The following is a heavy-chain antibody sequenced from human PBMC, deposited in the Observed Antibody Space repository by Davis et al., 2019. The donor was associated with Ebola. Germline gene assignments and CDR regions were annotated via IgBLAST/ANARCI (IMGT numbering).Heavy chain of an antibody. CDR3: ARGVVAVTLDGMDV. D-gene: IGHD2-15*01. CDR1: GGSISSGGYY. J-gene: IGHJ6*02. CDR2: IYYSGST. Sequence: SETLSLTCTVSGGSISSGGYYWSWIRQHPGKGLEWIGYIYYSGSTYYNPSLKSRVTISVDTSKNQFSLKLSSVTAADTAVYYCARGVVAVTLDGMDVWGQGTTVTVSS. V-gene: IGHV4-31*03.